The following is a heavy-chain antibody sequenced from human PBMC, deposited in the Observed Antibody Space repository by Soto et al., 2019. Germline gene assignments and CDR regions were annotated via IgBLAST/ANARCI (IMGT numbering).Heavy chain of an antibody. CDR2: IIPIFGTA. Sequence: SVKVSCKASGGTFSSYAISWVRQAPGQGLEWMGGIIPIFGTANYAQKFQGRVTITADESTSTAYMELSSLRSEDTAVYYCARDLRSGAAADGPLDYWGQGTLVTVSS. D-gene: IGHD6-13*01. J-gene: IGHJ4*02. CDR1: GGTFSSYA. V-gene: IGHV1-69*13. CDR3: ARDLRSGAAADGPLDY.